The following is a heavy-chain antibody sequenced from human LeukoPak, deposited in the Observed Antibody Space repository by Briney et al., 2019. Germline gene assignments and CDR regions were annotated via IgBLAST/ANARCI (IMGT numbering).Heavy chain of an antibody. CDR1: GFTFSSYA. Sequence: GGSLSLSCAASGFTFSSYAMSWVRQAPGKGLEWVSAISGGSADYADSVKGRFSISIDNSKNTLYLQMNGLRAEDTAVYYCAKDRSSRYDFWSGSFSHYYYYYMDVWGKGTTVTVSS. CDR3: AKDRSSRYDFWSGSFSHYYYYYMDV. CDR2: ISGGSA. D-gene: IGHD3-3*01. V-gene: IGHV3-23*01. J-gene: IGHJ6*03.